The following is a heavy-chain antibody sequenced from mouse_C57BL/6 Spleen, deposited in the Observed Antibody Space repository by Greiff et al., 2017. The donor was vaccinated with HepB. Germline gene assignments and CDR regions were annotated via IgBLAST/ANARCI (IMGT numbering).Heavy chain of an antibody. CDR1: GYTFTSYW. V-gene: IGHV1-52*01. D-gene: IGHD1-1*01. CDR3: AKVYGSSYGYFDV. CDR2: IDPSDSET. J-gene: IGHJ1*03. Sequence: QVQLQQPGAELVRPGSSVKLSCKASGYTFTSYWMHWVKQRPIQGLEWIGNIDPSDSETHYNQKFKDKATLTVDKSSSTAYMQLSSLTSEDSAVYYCAKVYGSSYGYFDVWGTGTTVTVSS.